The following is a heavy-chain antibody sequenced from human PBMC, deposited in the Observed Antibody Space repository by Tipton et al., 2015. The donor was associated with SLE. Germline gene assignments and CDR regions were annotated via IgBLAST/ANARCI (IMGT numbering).Heavy chain of an antibody. CDR3: ARIFAYSSSWYGDAFEI. J-gene: IGHJ3*02. Sequence: TLSLTCAVYGGSFSGYYWSWIRQPPGKGLEWIGEINHSGSTNYNPSLKSRVTISVDTSKNQFSLKLSSVTAADTAVYYCARIFAYSSSWYGDAFEIWGQGTMVTVSS. D-gene: IGHD6-13*01. CDR2: INHSGST. CDR1: GGSFSGYY. V-gene: IGHV4-34*01.